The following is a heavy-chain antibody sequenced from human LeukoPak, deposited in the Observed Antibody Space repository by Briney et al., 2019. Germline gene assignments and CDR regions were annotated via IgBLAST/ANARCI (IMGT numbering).Heavy chain of an antibody. V-gene: IGHV1-69*13. CDR3: SRGYSYGYKEH. D-gene: IGHD5-18*01. J-gene: IGHJ4*02. Sequence: SVKVSCKASGGTFSSYAVNWVRQAPGQGLEWMGDIIPIFNTTNYAQKFQGRVTIASDESTSTVHMELGSLRYDDTALYYCSRGYSYGYKEHWGQGTLVTVSS. CDR2: IIPIFNTT. CDR1: GGTFSSYA.